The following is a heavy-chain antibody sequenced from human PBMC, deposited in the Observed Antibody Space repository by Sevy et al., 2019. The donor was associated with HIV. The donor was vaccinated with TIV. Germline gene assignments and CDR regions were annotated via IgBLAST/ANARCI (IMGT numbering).Heavy chain of an antibody. V-gene: IGHV3-23*01. J-gene: IGHJ4*02. CDR2: IDGGGDKT. CDR1: GFTFSNYA. Sequence: GGSLRLSCAASGFTFSNYAMSWVRQAPGKGLEWVSAIDGGGDKTYYADLVKGRFTISRDNSKTTLFLQMNSLGVEDTAIYYCAKDLITHGDCIFDSWGQGALVTVSS. D-gene: IGHD2-21*02. CDR3: AKDLITHGDCIFDS.